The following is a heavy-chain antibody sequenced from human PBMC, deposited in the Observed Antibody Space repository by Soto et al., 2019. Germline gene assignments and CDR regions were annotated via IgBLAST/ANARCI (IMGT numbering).Heavy chain of an antibody. CDR2: IKKDGSEK. V-gene: IGHV3-7*03. Sequence: PGGSLRLSCAASGLTFSSYWMSWVRQAPGKGLEWVANIKKDGSEKYYVDSVKGRFTISRDNAKNSLYLQMNSLRAEDTAVYYCAREEIYSGTDCQNWLDPWGQGTLAAVYS. J-gene: IGHJ5*02. D-gene: IGHD2-21*02. CDR1: GLTFSSYW. CDR3: AREEIYSGTDCQNWLDP.